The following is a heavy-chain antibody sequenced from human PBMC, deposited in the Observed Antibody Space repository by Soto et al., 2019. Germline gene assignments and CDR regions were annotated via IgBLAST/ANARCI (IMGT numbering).Heavy chain of an antibody. Sequence: EVQLVESGGGLVQPGGSLRLSCAASGFTFSGSSMHWVRQASGKGLEWVARSRSKANNYATTYAASVKARFTISRDESKNTTYLQMNSPKTEDTAIYYCASLIYDSSDFYANDYGGQGTLVTVSS. V-gene: IGHV3-73*02. D-gene: IGHD3-22*01. J-gene: IGHJ4*02. CDR1: GFTFSGSS. CDR2: SRSKANNYAT. CDR3: ASLIYDSSDFYANDY.